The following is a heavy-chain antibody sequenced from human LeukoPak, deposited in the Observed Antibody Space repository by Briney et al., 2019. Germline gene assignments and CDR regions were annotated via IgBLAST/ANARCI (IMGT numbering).Heavy chain of an antibody. J-gene: IGHJ4*02. CDR2: IYSGGST. V-gene: IGHV3-53*01. D-gene: IGHD6-19*01. CDR3: ARCSSDWQTGLGY. CDR1: GFTVSGNC. Sequence: GGSLRLSCAASGFTVSGNCMSWVRQAPGTGLEWVSVIYSGGSTYYADSVKGRFSISRDNSKNTLYLQMNSLRGEDTAVYYCARCSSDWQTGLGYWGQGTLVTVSS.